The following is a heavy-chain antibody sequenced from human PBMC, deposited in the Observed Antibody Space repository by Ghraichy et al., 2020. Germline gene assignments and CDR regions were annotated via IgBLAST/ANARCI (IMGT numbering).Heavy chain of an antibody. J-gene: IGHJ6*02. CDR1: GGSVTSAGNY. V-gene: IGHV4-61*08. D-gene: IGHD3-3*01. CDR2: IYNSGNT. Sequence: SETLSLTCTVSGGSVTSAGNYWTWIRQPPGKGLEWIGHIYNSGNTDYQSSLKSRITISVDTSKNQFSLRLSSVTAADMAVYYCARDQSRYDFRSGYPSYYGLDVWGQGTTVTVSS. CDR3: ARDQSRYDFRSGYPSYYGLDV.